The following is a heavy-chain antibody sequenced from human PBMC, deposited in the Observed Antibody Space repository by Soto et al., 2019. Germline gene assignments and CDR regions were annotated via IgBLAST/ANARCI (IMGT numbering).Heavy chain of an antibody. CDR2: ITSKSTTI. Sequence: GGSLRLSCAASGFTFTGYSMSWVRQAPGQGLEWVSYITSKSTTIKYADSVKGRFTVSRDNAKNSLYLQLNSLRDEDTAVYYCAREMGACSDSSCYPGPYDSWGQGTLVTVSS. CDR1: GFTFTGYS. J-gene: IGHJ5*02. V-gene: IGHV3-48*02. CDR3: AREMGACSDSSCYPGPYDS. D-gene: IGHD3-16*01.